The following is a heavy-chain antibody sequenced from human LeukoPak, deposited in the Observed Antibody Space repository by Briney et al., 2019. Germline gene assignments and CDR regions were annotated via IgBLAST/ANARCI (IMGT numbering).Heavy chain of an antibody. Sequence: SETLSLTCTVSGGSISTYYWSWVRQPPGKGLEWIGYIYYSGGTNYNPSLKSRVTISVDTSKNQFSLKLSSVTAADTAVYYCARGLGAIAVAGWSYYFDYWGQGTLVTVSS. J-gene: IGHJ4*02. CDR3: ARGLGAIAVAGWSYYFDY. D-gene: IGHD6-19*01. V-gene: IGHV4-59*01. CDR1: GGSISTYY. CDR2: IYYSGGT.